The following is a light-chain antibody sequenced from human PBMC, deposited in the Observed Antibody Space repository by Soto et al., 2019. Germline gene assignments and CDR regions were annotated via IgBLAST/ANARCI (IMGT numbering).Light chain of an antibody. V-gene: IGKV3-20*01. CDR2: DVF. J-gene: IGKJ5*01. CDR3: QHYQGGHPIA. Sequence: EIVLTQSPDTLSLSPGESATLSCRASQSVSARLAWYKHKPGQPPRLLISDVFNRASGVAERFSGSGSETDFTLINRRLEPEDSALYYCQHYQGGHPIAFGQGTRLEI. CDR1: QSVSARL.